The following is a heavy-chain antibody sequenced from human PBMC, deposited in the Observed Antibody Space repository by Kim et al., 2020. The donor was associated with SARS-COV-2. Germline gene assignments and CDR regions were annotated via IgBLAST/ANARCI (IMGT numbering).Heavy chain of an antibody. D-gene: IGHD3-3*01. CDR3: AKDSKYYDFWSGYYTGGMDV. CDR1: GFTFSSYA. Sequence: GGSLRLSCAASGFTFSSYAMSWVRQAPGKGLEWVSAISGSGGSTYYADSVKGRFTISRDNSKNTLYLQMNSLRAEDTAVYYCAKDSKYYDFWSGYYTGGMDVWGQGTTVTVSS. V-gene: IGHV3-23*01. CDR2: ISGSGGST. J-gene: IGHJ6*02.